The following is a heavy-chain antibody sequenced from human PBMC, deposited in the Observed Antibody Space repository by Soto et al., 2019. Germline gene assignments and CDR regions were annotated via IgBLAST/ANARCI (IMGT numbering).Heavy chain of an antibody. CDR3: ARGPYDYIWGSYRTYFDY. V-gene: IGHV1-69*02. CDR2: IIPILGIA. D-gene: IGHD3-16*02. J-gene: IGHJ4*02. CDR1: GGTFSSYT. Sequence: SVKVSCKASGGTFSSYTISWVRQAPGQGLEWMGRIIPILGIANYAQKFQGRVTITADKSTSTAYMELSSLRSEDTAVYYCARGPYDYIWGSYRTYFDYWGQGTLVTVSS.